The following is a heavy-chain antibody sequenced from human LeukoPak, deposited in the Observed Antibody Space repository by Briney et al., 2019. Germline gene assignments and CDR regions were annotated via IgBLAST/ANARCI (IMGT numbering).Heavy chain of an antibody. D-gene: IGHD6-19*01. J-gene: IGHJ4*02. CDR3: AREGRYSSGWYLGYYFDY. V-gene: IGHV1-18*01. Sequence: ASVKVSCKASGYTFTSYGISWVRQAPGQGLEWMVWISAYNRNTNYAQKLQGRVTMTTDTSTSTAYMELRSLRSDDTAVYYCAREGRYSSGWYLGYYFDYWGQGTLVTVSS. CDR2: ISAYNRNT. CDR1: GYTFTSYG.